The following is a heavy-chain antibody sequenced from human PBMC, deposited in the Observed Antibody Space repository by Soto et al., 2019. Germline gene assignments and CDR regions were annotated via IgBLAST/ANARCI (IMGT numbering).Heavy chain of an antibody. Sequence: ASVTVSCKASVYTFTSYAIHWVRQAPGQRLEWMGWINAGNGNTKYSQKFQGRVTITRDTSASTAYMELSSLRSEDTAVYYCARTLRDIVATVRFDPWGQGTLVTVSS. V-gene: IGHV1-3*01. D-gene: IGHD5-12*01. CDR2: INAGNGNT. CDR3: ARTLRDIVATVRFDP. J-gene: IGHJ5*02. CDR1: VYTFTSYA.